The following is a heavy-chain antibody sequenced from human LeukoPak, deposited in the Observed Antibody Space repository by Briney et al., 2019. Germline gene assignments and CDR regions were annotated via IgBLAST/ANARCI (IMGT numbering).Heavy chain of an antibody. CDR1: GYTFTGYY. CDR3: ARESTGDYDY. J-gene: IGHJ4*02. CDR2: INPNSGDT. Sequence: GASVKVSCKASGYTFTGYYIHWVRQAPGHGLEWMGRINPNSGDTNFAQKFQGRVTMSRDTSITTAYMELTRLRSDDTAVYYCARESTGDYDYWGQGTLVTVSS. V-gene: IGHV1-2*02. D-gene: IGHD2-2*01.